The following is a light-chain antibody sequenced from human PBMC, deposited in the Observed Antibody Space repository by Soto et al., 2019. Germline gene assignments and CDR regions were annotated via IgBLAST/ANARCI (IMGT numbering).Light chain of an antibody. CDR3: AAWDDNLSGVI. J-gene: IGLJ2*01. CDR1: RSNIGSNY. CDR2: KND. V-gene: IGLV1-47*01. Sequence: QSVLTQPPSASGTPGQRVTIFCSGSRSNIGSNYVYWYQQLPGTAPKLLIYKNDQRPSGVPDRFSGSKSGTSASLAISGLRSEDETDYYCAAWDDNLSGVIFGGGTKVTVL.